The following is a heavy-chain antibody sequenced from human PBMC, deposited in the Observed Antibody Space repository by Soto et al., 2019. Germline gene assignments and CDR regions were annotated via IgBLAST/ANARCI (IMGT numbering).Heavy chain of an antibody. CDR3: ARLILNYDILTGSLSPSLGMDV. V-gene: IGHV1-18*01. CDR1: GYTFTSYG. CDR2: ISAYNGNT. Sequence: ASVKVSCKASGYTFTSYGISWVRQAPGQGLEWMGWISAYNGNTNYAQKLQGRVTMTTDTSTSTAYMELRSLRSDDTAVYYCARLILNYDILTGSLSPSLGMDVWGQGTTVTVSS. J-gene: IGHJ6*02. D-gene: IGHD3-9*01.